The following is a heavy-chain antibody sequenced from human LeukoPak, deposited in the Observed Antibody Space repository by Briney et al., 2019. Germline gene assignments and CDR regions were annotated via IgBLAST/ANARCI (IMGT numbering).Heavy chain of an antibody. CDR1: GYSISSGYY. CDR3: ARRLVAVAATRRYFDL. J-gene: IGHJ2*01. CDR2: IYYSGST. D-gene: IGHD6-19*01. Sequence: SETLSLTCTASGYSISSGYYWGWIRQPPGKGLEWIGSIYYSGSTYYNPSLKSRVTISVDTSKNQFSLKLSSVTAADTAVYYCARRLVAVAATRRYFDLWGRGTLVTVSS. V-gene: IGHV4-38-2*02.